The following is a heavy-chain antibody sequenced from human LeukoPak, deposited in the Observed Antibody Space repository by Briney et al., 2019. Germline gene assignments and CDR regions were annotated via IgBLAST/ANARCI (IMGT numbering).Heavy chain of an antibody. CDR2: INHSGST. CDR3: AREGAMVRGVIIGGWFDP. CDR1: GGSFSGYY. V-gene: IGHV4-34*01. J-gene: IGHJ5*02. Sequence: SETLSLTRAVYGGSFSGYYWSWIRQPPGKGLEWIGEINHSGSTNYNPSLKSRVTISVDTSKNQFSLKLSSVTAADTAVYYCAREGAMVRGVIIGGWFDPWGQGTLVTVSS. D-gene: IGHD3-10*01.